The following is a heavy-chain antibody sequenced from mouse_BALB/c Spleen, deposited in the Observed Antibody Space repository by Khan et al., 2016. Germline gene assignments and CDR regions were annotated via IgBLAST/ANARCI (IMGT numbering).Heavy chain of an antibody. V-gene: IGHV5-4*02. Sequence: EVELVESGGGLVKPGGSLKLSCAASGFTFSDYYMYWVRQTPEKRLEWVATISDGGSYTYSPDSVTGRFTISSDNAKNNLYPQMSSRKSEDTAMDYCATDLNWYFDVWGAGTTVTVSS. CDR2: ISDGGSYT. CDR3: ATDLNWYFDV. J-gene: IGHJ1*01. CDR1: GFTFSDYY.